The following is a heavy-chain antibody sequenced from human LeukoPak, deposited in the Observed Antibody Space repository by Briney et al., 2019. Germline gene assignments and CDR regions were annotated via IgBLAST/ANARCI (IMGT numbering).Heavy chain of an antibody. Sequence: ASVKVSCKVSGYTLTELTMHWVRQAPGKGLEWMGGFDPEDGETVYAQKFQGRVTITADKSTSTAYMELSSLRSEDTAVYYCARDRSGGQYSSSSLGYYYGMDVWGQGTTVTVSS. CDR2: FDPEDGET. D-gene: IGHD6-13*01. J-gene: IGHJ6*02. V-gene: IGHV1-24*01. CDR1: GYTLTELT. CDR3: ARDRSGGQYSSSSLGYYYGMDV.